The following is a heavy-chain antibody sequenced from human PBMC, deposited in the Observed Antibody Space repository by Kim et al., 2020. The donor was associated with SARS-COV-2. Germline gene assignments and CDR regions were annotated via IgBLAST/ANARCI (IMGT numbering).Heavy chain of an antibody. CDR1: GGSISSGGYY. CDR3: ARGDYYDIRGPHFDY. D-gene: IGHD3-22*01. V-gene: IGHV4-31*03. CDR2: IYYSGST. J-gene: IGHJ4*02. Sequence: SETLSLTCTVSGGSISSGGYYWSWIRQHPGKGLEWIGYIYYSGSTYYNPSLKSRVTISVDTSKNQFSLKLSSVTAADTAVYYCARGDYYDIRGPHFDYWGQGTLVTVSS.